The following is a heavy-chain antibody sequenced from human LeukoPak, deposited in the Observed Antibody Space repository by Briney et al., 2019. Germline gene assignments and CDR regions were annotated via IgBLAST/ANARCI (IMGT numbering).Heavy chain of an antibody. V-gene: IGHV3-23*01. CDR2: ISGSGGST. J-gene: IGHJ5*02. CDR1: GFTFDDYA. CDR3: AKGSGYSSKTNWFDP. Sequence: PGGSLRLSCAASGFTFDDYAMHWVRQAPGKGLECVSAISGSGGSTHYADSVKGRFTISRDNSKNTLYLQMNSLRTEDTAVYYCAKGSGYSSKTNWFDPWGQGTLVTVSS. D-gene: IGHD6-13*01.